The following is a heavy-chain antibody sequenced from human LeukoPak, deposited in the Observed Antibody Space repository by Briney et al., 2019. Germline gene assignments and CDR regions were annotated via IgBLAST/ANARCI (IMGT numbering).Heavy chain of an antibody. Sequence: GGSLRLSCAASGLTFSSYAMSWVRQAPGKGLEWVSAISGSGGSTYYADSVKGRFTISRDNSKNTLYLQMNSLRAEDTAVYYCAKLGSRERQSRLIVVGGPIDYWGQGTLVTVSS. J-gene: IGHJ4*02. V-gene: IGHV3-23*01. CDR2: ISGSGGST. CDR3: AKLGSRERQSRLIVVGGPIDY. CDR1: GLTFSSYA. D-gene: IGHD3-22*01.